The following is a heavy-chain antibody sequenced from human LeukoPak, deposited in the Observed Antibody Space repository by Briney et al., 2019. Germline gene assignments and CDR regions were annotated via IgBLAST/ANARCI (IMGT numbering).Heavy chain of an antibody. CDR1: GFTFSSYD. V-gene: IGHV3-13*01. D-gene: IGHD6-13*01. CDR2: IGTAGET. J-gene: IGHJ6*02. Sequence: PGGSLRLSCTASGFTFSSYDMHWVRQATGKGLEWVSAIGTAGETYYPGSVKGRFTISRENAKNSLYLQMNSLRAGDTAVYYCARDMAAAGSLSGMDVWGQGTTVTVSS. CDR3: ARDMAAAGSLSGMDV.